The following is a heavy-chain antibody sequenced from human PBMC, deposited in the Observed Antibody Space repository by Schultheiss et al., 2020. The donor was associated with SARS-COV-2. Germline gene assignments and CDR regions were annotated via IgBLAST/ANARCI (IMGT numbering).Heavy chain of an antibody. CDR3: ARDRGYSYGPDAFDI. Sequence: ASVKVSCKASGYTFASYGISWVRQAPGQGLEWMGIINPSGGSTTYAQKFQGRVTITADKSTSTAYMELSSLRSDDTAVYYCARDRGYSYGPDAFDIWGQGTMVTVSS. CDR2: INPSGGST. D-gene: IGHD5-18*01. V-gene: IGHV1-46*01. J-gene: IGHJ3*02. CDR1: GYTFASYG.